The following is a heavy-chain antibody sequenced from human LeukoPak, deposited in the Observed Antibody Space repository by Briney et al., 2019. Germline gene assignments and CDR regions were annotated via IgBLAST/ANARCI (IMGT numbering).Heavy chain of an antibody. CDR2: IYPGDSDT. D-gene: IGHD3-10*01. V-gene: IGHV5-51*01. CDR1: GYSFTSYW. J-gene: IGHJ6*03. Sequence: GESLKISCKGSGYSFTSYWIGWVRQMPGKGLEWMGIIYPGDSDTRYSPSFQGQVTISADKSISTAYLQWSSLKASDTAMYYCARRVGYYGSGSYFESYYYYMDVWGKGTTVTVSS. CDR3: ARRVGYYGSGSYFESYYYYMDV.